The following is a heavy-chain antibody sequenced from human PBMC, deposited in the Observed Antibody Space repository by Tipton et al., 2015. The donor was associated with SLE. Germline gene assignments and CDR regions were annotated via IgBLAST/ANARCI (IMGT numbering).Heavy chain of an antibody. CDR3: ARDQGALSPNFDS. J-gene: IGHJ4*02. CDR1: GGSLSGSSYY. V-gene: IGHV4-39*07. Sequence: TLSLTCTVSGGSLSGSSYYWGWIRQPPGKGLEWIGSIFYSGNTYYNSSLNSRVTISLDTSKNQFFLKLSSVTAADTAVYYCARDQGALSPNFDSWRQGTLVTVSP. D-gene: IGHD4/OR15-4a*01. CDR2: IFYSGNT.